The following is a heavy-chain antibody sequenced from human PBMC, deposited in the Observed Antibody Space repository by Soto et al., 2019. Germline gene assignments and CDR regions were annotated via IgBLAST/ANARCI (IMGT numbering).Heavy chain of an antibody. CDR2: IIPTFGTA. V-gene: IGHV1-69*13. J-gene: IGHJ6*02. CDR1: GGTLSNYA. CDR3: AREGRIWSGSTYYYYYGMDV. Sequence: GASVKVSCKASGGTLSNYAISWVRQAPGQGLDWMGGIIPTFGTAHYVQKFQGRVTITADESTSIVYMELSSLRAEDTAVYYCAREGRIWSGSTYYYYYGMDVWGQGTTVTVS. D-gene: IGHD3-3*01.